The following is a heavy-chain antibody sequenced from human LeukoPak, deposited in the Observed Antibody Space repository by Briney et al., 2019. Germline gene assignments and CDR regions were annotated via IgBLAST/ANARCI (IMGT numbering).Heavy chain of an antibody. CDR2: IYHSGST. D-gene: IGHD6-13*01. CDR1: GYSISSGYY. J-gene: IGHJ4*02. CDR3: ARARGSSWTTPLDY. Sequence: PSETLSLTCTVSGYSISSGYYWGWIRQPPGKGLEWIGSIYHSGSTYYNPSLKSRVTIPVDTSKNQFSLKLSSVTAADTAVYYCARARGSSWTTPLDYWGQGTLVTVSS. V-gene: IGHV4-38-2*02.